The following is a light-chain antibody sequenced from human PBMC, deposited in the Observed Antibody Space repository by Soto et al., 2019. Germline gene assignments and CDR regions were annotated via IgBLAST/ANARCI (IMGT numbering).Light chain of an antibody. CDR1: QPISNN. J-gene: IGKJ1*01. Sequence: RVMTQSPFSLSVSPGERVTLSCRASQPISNNLAWYQQKPGQAPRLLIFDASTRANGIPARFSGSGSGTEFTLTISSLQSEDFAAYYCQQANDWPPTFGQGT. V-gene: IGKV3-15*01. CDR2: DAS. CDR3: QQANDWPPT.